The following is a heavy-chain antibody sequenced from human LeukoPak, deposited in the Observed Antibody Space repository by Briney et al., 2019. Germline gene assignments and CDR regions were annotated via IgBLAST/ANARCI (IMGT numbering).Heavy chain of an antibody. V-gene: IGHV3-23*01. CDR1: GFTFSSYA. Sequence: GGSLRLSCEASGFTFSSYAMGWVRQAPGKGLEWVSVTSESGGSTHYADSVKGRFTIYRDNSKNTLYLQMNSLRAEDTAIYYCATYRQVLLPFESWGQGTLVTVSS. CDR2: TSESGGST. D-gene: IGHD2-8*02. J-gene: IGHJ4*02. CDR3: ATYRQVLLPFES.